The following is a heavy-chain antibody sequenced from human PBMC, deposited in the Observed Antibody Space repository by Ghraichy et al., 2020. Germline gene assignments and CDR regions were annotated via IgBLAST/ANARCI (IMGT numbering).Heavy chain of an antibody. V-gene: IGHV3-7*01. Sequence: GSLRLSCAASGFTFSNYFMSWVRQAPGKGLEWVANINQDGGEIYYVDSVKGRFTISRDNVKNSLYLQMNSLRAEDTAVYYCASSWFGENYGMDVWGQGTTVTVSS. CDR1: GFTFSNYF. D-gene: IGHD3-10*01. J-gene: IGHJ6*02. CDR2: INQDGGEI. CDR3: ASSWFGENYGMDV.